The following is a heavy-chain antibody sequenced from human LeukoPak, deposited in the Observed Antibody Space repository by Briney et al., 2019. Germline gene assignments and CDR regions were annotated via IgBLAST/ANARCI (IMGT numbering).Heavy chain of an antibody. J-gene: IGHJ4*02. Sequence: SETLSLTCAVYGGSFSGYYWSWIRQPPGKGLEWIGEINHSGSTYYNPSLKSRVTISVDTSKNQFSLKLSSVTAADTAVYYCARLKGYCSGGSCYGDYFDYWGQGTLVTVSS. CDR1: GGSFSGYY. CDR3: ARLKGYCSGGSCYGDYFDY. V-gene: IGHV4-34*09. D-gene: IGHD2-15*01. CDR2: INHSGST.